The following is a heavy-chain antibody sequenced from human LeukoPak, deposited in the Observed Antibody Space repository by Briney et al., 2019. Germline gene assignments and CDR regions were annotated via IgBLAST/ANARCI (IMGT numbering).Heavy chain of an antibody. CDR1: GYTFTGYY. CDR2: INPNSGGT. Sequence: ASVKVSCKASGYTFTGYYMHWVRQAPGQGLEWMGWINPNSGGTNYAQKFQGRVTITRDTSISTAYMELSRLRSDDTAVYYCARDLGSGYSGYDFAYWGQGTLVTVSS. V-gene: IGHV1-2*02. D-gene: IGHD5-12*01. CDR3: ARDLGSGYSGYDFAY. J-gene: IGHJ4*02.